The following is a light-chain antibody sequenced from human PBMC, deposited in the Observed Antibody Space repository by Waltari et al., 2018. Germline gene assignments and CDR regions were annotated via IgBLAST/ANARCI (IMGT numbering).Light chain of an antibody. V-gene: IGKV1-39*01. Sequence: DIQLTQSPSSLSASVGDRVTITCRASQSISSYLNWYQPKPGKAPKLLIYAASSLQSGVPSRFSGSGSGTDFTLTISSLQPEEFATYYCQQSYSTPTFGPGTKVDIK. J-gene: IGKJ3*01. CDR3: QQSYSTPT. CDR1: QSISSY. CDR2: AAS.